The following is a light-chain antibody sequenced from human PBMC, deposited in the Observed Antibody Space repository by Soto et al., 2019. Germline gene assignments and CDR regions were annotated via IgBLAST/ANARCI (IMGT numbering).Light chain of an antibody. Sequence: QSVLTQPASVSGSPGQSITISCTGTSSDVGAYNYVSWYQQHPGKAPKLMIYEVSNRPSGVSHRFSGSKSDNTASLTISGLQTDDEADYYCSSYTSSRALVFGTGTKVPVL. CDR2: EVS. V-gene: IGLV2-14*01. J-gene: IGLJ1*01. CDR1: SSDVGAYNY. CDR3: SSYTSSRALV.